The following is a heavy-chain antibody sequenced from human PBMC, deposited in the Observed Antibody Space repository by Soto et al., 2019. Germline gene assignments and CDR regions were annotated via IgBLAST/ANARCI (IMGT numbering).Heavy chain of an antibody. Sequence: PSQTLSLTCAISGDSVSSNSAAWNWIRQSPSRGLEWRGRTYYRSKWYNDYAVSVKSRITINPDTSKNQFSLQLNSVTPEDTAVYYCAREYSSSHDTPFYYYGMDVWGQGTTVTVSS. J-gene: IGHJ6*02. CDR3: AREYSSSHDTPFYYYGMDV. D-gene: IGHD6-6*01. V-gene: IGHV6-1*01. CDR2: TYYRSKWYN. CDR1: GDSVSSNSAA.